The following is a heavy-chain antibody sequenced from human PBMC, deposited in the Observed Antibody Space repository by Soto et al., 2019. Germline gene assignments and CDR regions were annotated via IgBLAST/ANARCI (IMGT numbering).Heavy chain of an antibody. CDR1: GFTFSSYG. V-gene: IGHV3-30*18. Sequence: PGGSLRLSCAASGFTFSSYGMHWVRQAPGKGLEWVTVISYDGSNKYYADSVKGRFTISRDNSKNTLYLQMNSLRAEDTAVYYCAKGAEGHIVVVVAGLVDYWGQGTLVTVS. CDR2: ISYDGSNK. D-gene: IGHD2-15*01. CDR3: AKGAEGHIVVVVAGLVDY. J-gene: IGHJ4*02.